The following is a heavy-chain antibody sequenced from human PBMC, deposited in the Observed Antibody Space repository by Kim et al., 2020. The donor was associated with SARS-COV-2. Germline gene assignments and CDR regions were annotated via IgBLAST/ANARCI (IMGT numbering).Heavy chain of an antibody. V-gene: IGHV3-48*03. D-gene: IGHD2-2*02. CDR3: AAHCSSTSCYNSYYGMDV. CDR2: ISSSGSTI. Sequence: GGSLRLSCAASGFTFSSYEMNWVRQAPGKGLEWVSYISSSGSTIYYADSVKGRFTISRDNAKNSLYLQMNSLRAEDTAVYYCAAHCSSTSCYNSYYGMDVWGQGTTVTVSS. CDR1: GFTFSSYE. J-gene: IGHJ6*02.